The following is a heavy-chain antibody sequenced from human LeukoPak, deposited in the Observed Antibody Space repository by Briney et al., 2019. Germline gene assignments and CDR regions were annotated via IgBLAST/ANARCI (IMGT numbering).Heavy chain of an antibody. D-gene: IGHD6-19*01. V-gene: IGHV4-38-2*01. Sequence: SETLSLTCAVSGYSISSGYYWGWIRQPPGKGLEWIGNIYHSGSTYYNPSLKSRATISVDTSENQFSLKLSSVTAADTAVYYCARTTSSGWTWGWGQGTLVTVSS. CDR1: GYSISSGYY. CDR3: ARTTSSGWTWG. CDR2: IYHSGST. J-gene: IGHJ4*02.